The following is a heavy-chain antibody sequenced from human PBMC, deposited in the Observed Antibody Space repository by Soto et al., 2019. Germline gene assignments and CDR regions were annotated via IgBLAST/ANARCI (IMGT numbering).Heavy chain of an antibody. CDR3: AREPHFGYVWGSYPSSPPWYFDY. Sequence: PGGSLRLSCAASGFTFSSYEMNWVRQAPGKGLEWVSYISSSGSTIYYADSVKGRFTISRDNAKNSLYLQMNSLRAEDTAVYYCAREPHFGYVWGSYPSSPPWYFDYWGQGIGVTLSS. V-gene: IGHV3-48*03. D-gene: IGHD3-16*02. CDR1: GFTFSSYE. CDR2: ISSSGSTI. J-gene: IGHJ4*02.